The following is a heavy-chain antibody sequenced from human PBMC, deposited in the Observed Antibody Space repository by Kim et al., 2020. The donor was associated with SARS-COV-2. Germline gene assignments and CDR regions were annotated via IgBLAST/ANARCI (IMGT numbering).Heavy chain of an antibody. J-gene: IGHJ6*02. Sequence: GGSLRLSCAASGFTFDDYAMHWVRQAPGKGLEWVSGISWNSSNIGYADSVKGRFTISRDNAKNSLYLQMSSLRAEDTALYYCAKDNARYSSSWWGDYYYAMDLWGRGTTVTVSS. CDR1: GFTFDDYA. V-gene: IGHV3-9*01. D-gene: IGHD6-13*01. CDR2: ISWNSSNI. CDR3: AKDNARYSSSWWGDYYYAMDL.